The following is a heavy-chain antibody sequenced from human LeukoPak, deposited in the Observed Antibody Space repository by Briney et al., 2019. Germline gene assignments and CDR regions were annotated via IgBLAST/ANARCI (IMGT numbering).Heavy chain of an antibody. V-gene: IGHV3-15*01. CDR1: RFSFSTYA. Sequence: GGSLRLSCSASRFSFSTYAMSWVRQAPGKGLEWVGRITSNDDGGTTDYAAAVKGRFTISRDDSKTTLFLQMNSLKIEDTAVYYCSAYLTIRGQGSLVTVST. CDR3: SAYLTI. J-gene: IGHJ4*02. CDR2: ITSNDDGGTT.